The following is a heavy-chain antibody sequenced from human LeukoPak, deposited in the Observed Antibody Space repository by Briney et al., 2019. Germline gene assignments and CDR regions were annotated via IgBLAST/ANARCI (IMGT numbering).Heavy chain of an antibody. Sequence: GGSLRLSCAASRFTFSTYSMNWVRQAPGKGLEWVSYISSSSSTIYYADSVRGRFTISRDNAKNSLYLQMNSLRAEDTAVYYCARTSWDYWGQGTLVTVSS. J-gene: IGHJ4*02. CDR1: RFTFSTYS. V-gene: IGHV3-48*01. CDR3: ARTSWDY. D-gene: IGHD3-10*01. CDR2: ISSSSSTI.